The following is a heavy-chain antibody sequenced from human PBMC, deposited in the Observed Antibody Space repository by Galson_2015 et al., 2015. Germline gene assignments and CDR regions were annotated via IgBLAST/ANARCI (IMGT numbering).Heavy chain of an antibody. CDR1: GFTFSSYS. Sequence: SLRLSCAASGFTFSSYSMNWVRQAPGKGLERVSSISSSSSYIYYADSVKGRFTISRDNAKNSLYLQMNSLRAEDTAVYYCARDLSGGSWSGYYRDYYYYGMDVWGQGTTVTVSS. J-gene: IGHJ6*02. D-gene: IGHD3-3*01. CDR3: ARDLSGGSWSGYYRDYYYYGMDV. CDR2: ISSSSSYI. V-gene: IGHV3-21*01.